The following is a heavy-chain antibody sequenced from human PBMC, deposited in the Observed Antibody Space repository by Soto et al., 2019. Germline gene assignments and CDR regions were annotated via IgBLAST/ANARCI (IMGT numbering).Heavy chain of an antibody. V-gene: IGHV3-23*01. D-gene: IGHD3-3*01. CDR1: GFTFITYA. J-gene: IGHJ3*02. CDR2: ISGSGGST. Sequence: GGALRLSCAASGFTFITYAMNWVRQAPWKGLQWVSAISGSGGSTYYADSVKGRFTISRDNSKNTLYLQMNSLRAEDTAVYYCAKELDYFWSGDALDIWGQGTMVTVSS. CDR3: AKELDYFWSGDALDI.